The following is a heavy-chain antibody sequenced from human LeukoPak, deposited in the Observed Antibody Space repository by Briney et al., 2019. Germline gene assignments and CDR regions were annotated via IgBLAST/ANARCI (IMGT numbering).Heavy chain of an antibody. CDR1: GGSISSSSYY. D-gene: IGHD6-19*01. CDR3: ARVSTLRGIAVFPHYYFDY. Sequence: MPSETLSLTCTVSGGSISSSSYYWGWIRQPPGKGLEWIGSIYYSGSTYYNPSLKSRVTISVDTSKNQFSLKLSSVTAADTAVYYCARVSTLRGIAVFPHYYFDYWGQGTLVTVSS. CDR2: IYYSGST. J-gene: IGHJ4*02. V-gene: IGHV4-39*07.